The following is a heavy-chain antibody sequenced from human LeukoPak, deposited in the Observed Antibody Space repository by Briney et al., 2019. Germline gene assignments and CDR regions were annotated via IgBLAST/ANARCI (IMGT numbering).Heavy chain of an antibody. J-gene: IGHJ4*02. CDR2: IIPIFGTA. V-gene: IGHV1-69*13. D-gene: IGHD3-22*01. CDR3: ARGDTSGYYFDF. CDR1: GGTFSSYA. Sequence: ASVKVSCKASGGTFSSYAISWVRQAPGQGLEWMGVIIPIFGTANYAQKFQGRVTITADESTSTAYMELSSLRSEDTAVYYCARGDTSGYYFDFWGQGTLVTVSS.